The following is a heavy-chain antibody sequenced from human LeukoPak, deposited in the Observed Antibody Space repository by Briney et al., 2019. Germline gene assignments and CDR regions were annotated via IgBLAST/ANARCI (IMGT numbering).Heavy chain of an antibody. V-gene: IGHV3-33*01. CDR2: IWYDGSNK. CDR1: GFTFSSYG. D-gene: IGHD3-22*01. CDR3: ARDSGGYDSSGPDPYYFDY. Sequence: PGRSLRLSCAASGFTFSSYGMHWVRQAPGKGLEWVAVIWYDGSNKYYADSVKGRFTISRDNSKNTLYLQMNSLRAEDTAVYYCARDSGGYDSSGPDPYYFDYWGQGTLVTVSS. J-gene: IGHJ4*02.